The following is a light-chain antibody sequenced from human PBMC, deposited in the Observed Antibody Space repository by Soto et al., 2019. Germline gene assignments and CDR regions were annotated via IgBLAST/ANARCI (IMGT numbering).Light chain of an antibody. Sequence: NMFTQSPATLSLSPGARATLSCRASQSVSSYLVWYQQKPGQAPRLLIYDASNRATGIPARFSATGSETDFTLTISGLQSGDSAVYFCQLYNNRPFSFGQGGLLEIK. J-gene: IGKJ5*01. CDR2: DAS. CDR3: QLYNNRPFS. V-gene: IGKV3-11*01. CDR1: QSVSSY.